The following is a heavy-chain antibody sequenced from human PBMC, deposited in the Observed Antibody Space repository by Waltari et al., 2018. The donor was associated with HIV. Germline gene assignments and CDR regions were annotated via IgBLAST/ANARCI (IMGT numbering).Heavy chain of an antibody. Sequence: VPLMEAGGGVVQPGTSLRLSCATSGFPFGSYGLHWVRQVSGKGLGWVAVKNYDGSKKFYEEAVKGRFLITRDNSKNTLFLQMNSLRDEDTGLYYCARDKAPYSIASAVDYWGQGTLVTVS. CDR2: KNYDGSKK. V-gene: IGHV3-33*01. CDR3: ARDKAPYSIASAVDY. D-gene: IGHD3-3*02. CDR1: GFPFGSYG. J-gene: IGHJ4*02.